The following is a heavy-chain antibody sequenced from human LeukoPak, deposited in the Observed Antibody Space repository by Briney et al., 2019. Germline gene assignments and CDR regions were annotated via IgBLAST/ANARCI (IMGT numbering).Heavy chain of an antibody. D-gene: IGHD3-10*01. CDR3: ARDYGFINYYYYNMDV. V-gene: IGHV1-2*02. CDR1: GYTFTGYY. Sequence: ASVKVSCKASGYTFTGYYMHWVRQAPGQGLEWMGWINPNSGGTNCAQKFQGRVTMTRDTSISTAYMELSRLRSDDTAVYYCARDYGFINYYYYNMDVWGKGPTVTVS. CDR2: INPNSGGT. J-gene: IGHJ6*03.